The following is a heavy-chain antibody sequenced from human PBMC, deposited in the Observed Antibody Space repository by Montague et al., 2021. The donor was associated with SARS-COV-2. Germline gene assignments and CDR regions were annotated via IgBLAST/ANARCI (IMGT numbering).Heavy chain of an antibody. Sequence: TLSLTCTVSGGSVATGEYFWNWIRQPAGKGLEWIGRVYTSGSITYIPSLNSRLTISLATSKNRISLNLSSVTATDTAVYYCARSSGSSYPGLFDFWGQGTLVTVSS. CDR2: VYTSGSI. V-gene: IGHV4-61*02. J-gene: IGHJ4*02. D-gene: IGHD1-26*01. CDR1: GGSVATGEYF. CDR3: ARSSGSSYPGLFDF.